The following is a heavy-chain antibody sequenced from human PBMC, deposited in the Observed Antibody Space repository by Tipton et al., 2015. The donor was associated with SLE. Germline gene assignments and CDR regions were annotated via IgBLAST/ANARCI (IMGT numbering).Heavy chain of an antibody. CDR3: AREAAVVTPTRPYYGMDV. D-gene: IGHD4-23*01. V-gene: IGHV1-46*01. J-gene: IGHJ6*02. Sequence: QLVQSGAAVEKPGASVKVSCKASGYTFTYYHMHWVRQAPGQGLEWMGIINPSGGSPTYTQKFQGRVTMTSDTSTSTVYMELSSLRSEDTAAYYCAREAAVVTPTRPYYGMDVWGQGTTVTVSS. CDR2: INPSGGSP. CDR1: GYTFTYYH.